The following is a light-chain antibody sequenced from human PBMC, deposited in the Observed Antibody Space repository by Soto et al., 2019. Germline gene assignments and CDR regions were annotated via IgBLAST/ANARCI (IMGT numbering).Light chain of an antibody. CDR2: AAS. CDR1: QGIRND. V-gene: IGKV1-17*01. CDR3: LQHKSYSTT. J-gene: IGKJ4*01. Sequence: DIQMTQSPSSLSASVGDRVTITCRASQGIRNDLGWYQQKPGKAPTRLIYAASSLQSGVPSRYSGPGSGTKFTLTIRSLKPADLATCYSLQHKSYSTTFGGGTKVEIK.